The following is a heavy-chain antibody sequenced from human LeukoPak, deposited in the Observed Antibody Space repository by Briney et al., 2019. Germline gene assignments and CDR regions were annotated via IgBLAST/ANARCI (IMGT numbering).Heavy chain of an antibody. J-gene: IGHJ4*02. Sequence: PGGSLRLSCGASGFTFSNAWMSWVRQAPGKGLEWVGHIKRKTDGGTTDYAAPVKGRFTISRDDSKNTLYMQMNSLKTEDTAVYYCTARDYGGNQLFDCWGQGTLVTVSS. CDR1: GFTFSNAW. CDR3: TARDYGGNQLFDC. CDR2: IKRKTDGGTT. V-gene: IGHV3-15*01. D-gene: IGHD4-23*01.